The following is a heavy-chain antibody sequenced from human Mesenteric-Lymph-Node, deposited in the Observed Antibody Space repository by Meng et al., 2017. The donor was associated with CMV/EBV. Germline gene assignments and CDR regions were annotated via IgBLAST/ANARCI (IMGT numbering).Heavy chain of an antibody. CDR3: ARDDCSSTSCYYYYGMDV. CDR1: GFTFSDYY. V-gene: IGHV3-11*04. J-gene: IGHJ6*02. D-gene: IGHD2-2*01. Sequence: GGPLRLSCEASGFTFSDYYMSWIRQAPGKGLEWVSYISSSGSTIYYADSVKGRFTISRDNAKNSLYLQMNSLRAEDTAVYYCARDDCSSTSCYYYYGMDVWGQGTTVTVSS. CDR2: ISSSGSTI.